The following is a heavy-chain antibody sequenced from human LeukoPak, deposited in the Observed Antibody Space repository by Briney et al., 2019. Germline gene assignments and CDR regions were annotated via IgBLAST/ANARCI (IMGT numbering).Heavy chain of an antibody. J-gene: IGHJ6*02. CDR1: EFTFSSYS. Sequence: GGSLRLSCAASEFTFSSYSMNWVRQAPGKGLEWVSYITNSGNSKSYADSVKGRFTISRDNTKSSLHLQMNGLRAEDTAVYYCARNNGMDVWGQGTTVIVSS. CDR2: ITNSGNSK. CDR3: ARNNGMDV. V-gene: IGHV3-48*01.